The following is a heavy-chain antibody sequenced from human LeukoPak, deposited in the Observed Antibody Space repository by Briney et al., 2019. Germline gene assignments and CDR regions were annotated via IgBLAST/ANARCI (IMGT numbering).Heavy chain of an antibody. CDR3: ARGSGLLWFGELLDP. V-gene: IGHV4-59*01. Sequence: PSETLSLTCTVSGGSISSYYWSWIRQPPGKGLEWIGYIYYSGSTNYNPSLKSRVTISVDTSKNQFSLKLSSVTAADTAVYYCARGSGLLWFGELLDPWGQGTLVTVSS. CDR2: IYYSGST. D-gene: IGHD3-10*01. CDR1: GGSISSYY. J-gene: IGHJ5*02.